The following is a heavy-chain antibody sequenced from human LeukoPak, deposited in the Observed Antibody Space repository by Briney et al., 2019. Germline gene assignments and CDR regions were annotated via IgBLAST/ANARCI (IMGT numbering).Heavy chain of an antibody. CDR3: AKEGYSPY. CDR2: ISSSSSTI. CDR1: GFTFSSYS. Sequence: GGSLRLSCAASGFTFSSYSMNWVRQTPGKGLEGVSYISSSSSTIYYEDSVKGRFTISRDNAKNSVSVQMNSLRAEDTAVYYCAKEGYSPYWGQGTLVTVSS. V-gene: IGHV3-48*01. J-gene: IGHJ4*02. D-gene: IGHD6-13*01.